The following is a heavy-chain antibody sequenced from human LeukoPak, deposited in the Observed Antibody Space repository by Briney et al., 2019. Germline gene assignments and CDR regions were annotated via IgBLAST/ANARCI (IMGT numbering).Heavy chain of an antibody. CDR2: INPNSGGT. CDR3: ARDSPFDYYYYGMDV. J-gene: IGHJ6*02. Sequence: ASVKVSCKASGYTFTGYYMHWVRQAPGQGLVWMGWINPNSGGTNYAQKFQGRVTMTRDTSISTAYMELSRLRSDDTAVYYCARDSPFDYYYYGMDVWGQGTTVTVSS. V-gene: IGHV1-2*02. CDR1: GYTFTGYY. D-gene: IGHD3-3*01.